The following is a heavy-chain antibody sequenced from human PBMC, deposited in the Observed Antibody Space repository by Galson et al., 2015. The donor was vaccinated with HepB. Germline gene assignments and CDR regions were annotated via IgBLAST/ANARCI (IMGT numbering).Heavy chain of an antibody. D-gene: IGHD3-22*01. CDR2: ISSSSSTI. CDR1: GFTFSSYS. Sequence: LRLSCAASGFTFSSYSMNWVRQAPGKGLEWVSYISSSSSTIYHADSVKGRFTISRDNAKNSLYLQMNSLRDGDTAVYYCAREGQNYYYDSSGYYYYWGQGTLATVSS. V-gene: IGHV3-48*02. J-gene: IGHJ4*02. CDR3: AREGQNYYYDSSGYYYY.